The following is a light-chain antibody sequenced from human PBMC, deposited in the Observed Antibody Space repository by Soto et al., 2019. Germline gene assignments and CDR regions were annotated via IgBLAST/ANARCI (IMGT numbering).Light chain of an antibody. CDR1: QSVSSY. V-gene: IGKV3-11*01. J-gene: IGKJ1*01. CDR3: QQHSHGPPWT. Sequence: IVLTLSPATLSLSPGEGATLSCRASQSVSSYLAWYQQKPGQAPRLLIYDASNRATGIPARFSGSGSGTDFTLTISNLEPEDFAVYYCQQHSHGPPWTFGQGTKVDIK. CDR2: DAS.